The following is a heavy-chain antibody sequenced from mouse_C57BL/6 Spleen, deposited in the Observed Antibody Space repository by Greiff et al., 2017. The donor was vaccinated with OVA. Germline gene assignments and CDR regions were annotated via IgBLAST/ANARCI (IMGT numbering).Heavy chain of an antibody. CDR3: ARGPGSSGSDY. J-gene: IGHJ2*01. CDR2: INPNNGGT. V-gene: IGHV1-22*01. Sequence: LKESGPELVKPGASVKMSCKASGYTFTDYNMHWVKQSHGKSLEWIGYINPNNGGTSYNQKFKGKATLTVNKSSSTAYMELRSLTSEDSAVYYCARGPGSSGSDYWGQGTTLTVSS. CDR1: GYTFTDYN. D-gene: IGHD3-2*02.